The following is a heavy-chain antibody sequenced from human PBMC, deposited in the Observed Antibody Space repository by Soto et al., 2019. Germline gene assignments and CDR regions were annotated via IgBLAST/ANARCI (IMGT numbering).Heavy chain of an antibody. D-gene: IGHD1-26*01. V-gene: IGHV3-11*01. CDR1: GFTFSDYY. J-gene: IGHJ6*02. CDR3: AGDVEWAKDYYYGMDV. Sequence: QVQLVESGGGLVKPGGSLRLSCAASGFTFSDYYMSWIRQAPGKGLEWVSYISSSGSTIYYADSVKGRFTISRDNAKKLLYLQMSSLGAEEAAVYYWAGDVEWAKDYYYGMDVWGQGTTVTVSS. CDR2: ISSSGSTI.